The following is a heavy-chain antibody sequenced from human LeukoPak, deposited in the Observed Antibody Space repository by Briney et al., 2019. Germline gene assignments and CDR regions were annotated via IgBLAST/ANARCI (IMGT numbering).Heavy chain of an antibody. Sequence: SVKVSCKSSGGTFSSYAIIWVRQAPGQGLEWMGRIIPILGIANYAQKFQGRVTITADKSTSTAYMELSSLRSEDTAVYYCASPGDYYDSSGPTDYWGQGTLVTVSS. CDR2: IIPILGIA. CDR1: GGTFSSYA. J-gene: IGHJ4*02. CDR3: ASPGDYYDSSGPTDY. V-gene: IGHV1-69*04. D-gene: IGHD3-22*01.